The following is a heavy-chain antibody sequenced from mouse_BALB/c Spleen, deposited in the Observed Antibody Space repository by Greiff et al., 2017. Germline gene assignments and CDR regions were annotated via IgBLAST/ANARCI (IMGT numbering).Heavy chain of an antibody. J-gene: IGHJ2*01. CDR2: ISSGGST. V-gene: IGHV5-6-5*01. CDR3: ARLYYYGSSLRYYFDY. Sequence: DVKLVESGGGLVKPGGSLKLSCAASGFTFSSYAMSWVRQTPEKRLEWVASISSGGSTYYPDSVKGRFTISRDNARNILYLQMSSLRSEDTAMYYCARLYYYGSSLRYYFDYGGQGTTLTVSS. CDR1: GFTFSSYA. D-gene: IGHD1-1*01.